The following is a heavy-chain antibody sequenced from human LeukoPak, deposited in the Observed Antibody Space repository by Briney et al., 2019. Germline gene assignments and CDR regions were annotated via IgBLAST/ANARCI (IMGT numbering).Heavy chain of an antibody. CDR3: AREYLRYFDWYYDY. D-gene: IGHD3-9*01. Sequence: SETLSLTCTVSGGSIGSYYWSWIRQPPGKGLEWIGYIYYTGSTYNNPSLKSRVTISVDTSKNQFSLKLSSVTAADTAVYYCAREYLRYFDWYYDYWGQGTLVTVSS. V-gene: IGHV4-59*12. CDR1: GGSIGSYY. CDR2: IYYTGST. J-gene: IGHJ4*02.